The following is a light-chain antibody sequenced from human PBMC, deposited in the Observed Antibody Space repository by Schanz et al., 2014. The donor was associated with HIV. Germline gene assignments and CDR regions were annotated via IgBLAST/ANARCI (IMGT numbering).Light chain of an antibody. CDR1: TSDIGNHDF. CDR2: DVT. CDR3: STWDDSLSGRL. V-gene: IGLV2-8*01. Sequence: QSALTQPPSASGSPGQSVTISCTGTTSDIGNHDFVSWYQQHPGKAPKLMIYDVTKRPSGVPARFSGSKSGTSASLAISGLQSEDEASYYCSTWDDSLSGRLFGGGTKLTVL. J-gene: IGLJ2*01.